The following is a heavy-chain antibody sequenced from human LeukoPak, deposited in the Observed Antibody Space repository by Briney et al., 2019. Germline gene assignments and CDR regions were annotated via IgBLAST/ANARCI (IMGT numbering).Heavy chain of an antibody. CDR2: ISSSGSTI. J-gene: IGHJ4*02. CDR3: ARDRNYYDSSGYHRVDY. Sequence: GGSLRLSCAASGFTFSDYYMSWIRQAPGKGLEWVSYISSSGSTIYYADSVKGRFTISRDNAKNSLYLQMNSLRAEDTAVYYCARDRNYYDSSGYHRVDYWGLGTLVTVSS. D-gene: IGHD3-22*01. CDR1: GFTFSDYY. V-gene: IGHV3-11*04.